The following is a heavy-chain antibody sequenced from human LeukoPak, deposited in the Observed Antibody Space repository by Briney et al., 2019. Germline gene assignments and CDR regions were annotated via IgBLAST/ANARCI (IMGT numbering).Heavy chain of an antibody. J-gene: IGHJ4*02. CDR2: IKQDGSEK. CDR1: GFTFSRFW. CDR3: ARLAAGSDHFDY. V-gene: IGHV3-7*04. Sequence: GGSLRLSCAAYGFTFSRFWMSWVRQAPGKGLEWVANIKQDGSEKHYVDSVKGRFTFSRDNAKNSLYLQMNSLRAEDTAVYYCARLAAGSDHFDYWGQGTLVTVSS. D-gene: IGHD6-25*01.